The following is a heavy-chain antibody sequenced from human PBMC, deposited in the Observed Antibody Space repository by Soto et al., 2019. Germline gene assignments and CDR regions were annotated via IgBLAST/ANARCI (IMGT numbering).Heavy chain of an antibody. Sequence: GGSLRLSCAASGLNFSGSAMHWVRKTSGKGLEWVGRIRSKPNNYATAYAASVKGRFTISRDDSKNTAYLQMNSLKTEDTAVYYCTRQGMGCDYGDFRYFDYWGQGTLVTVSS. V-gene: IGHV3-73*01. D-gene: IGHD4-17*01. CDR2: IRSKPNNYAT. J-gene: IGHJ4*02. CDR1: GLNFSGSA. CDR3: TRQGMGCDYGDFRYFDY.